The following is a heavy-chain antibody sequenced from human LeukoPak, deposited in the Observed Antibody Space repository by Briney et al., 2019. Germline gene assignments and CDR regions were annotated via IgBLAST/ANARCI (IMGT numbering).Heavy chain of an antibody. CDR2: ISGSGSGGAT. CDR1: GFTFSSYA. J-gene: IGHJ4*02. V-gene: IGHV3-23*01. D-gene: IGHD2-2*01. Sequence: GGSLRLSCAASGFTFSSYAMSWVRQAPGKGLEWVSAISGSGSGGATYYADSVKGRFTISRDTSKNPLYLQMNSLRPEDTAMYYCAKPVVSVSQLQLDYWGQGTLFTVSS. CDR3: AKPVVSVSQLQLDY.